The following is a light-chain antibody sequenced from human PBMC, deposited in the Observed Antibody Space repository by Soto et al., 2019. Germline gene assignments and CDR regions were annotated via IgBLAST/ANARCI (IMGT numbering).Light chain of an antibody. V-gene: IGLV2-14*01. CDR2: EVS. CDR1: NSDIGSYNY. Sequence: QSVLTQPASVSGSSGQSITISCSGTNSDIGSYNYVSWYLQHPGKAPKLIVFEVSNRPSGISDRFSGSKSGNTAYLTISGLQTEDEAVYYCNSFTSSNTLPYVFGIGTKVTVL. J-gene: IGLJ1*01. CDR3: NSFTSSNTLPYV.